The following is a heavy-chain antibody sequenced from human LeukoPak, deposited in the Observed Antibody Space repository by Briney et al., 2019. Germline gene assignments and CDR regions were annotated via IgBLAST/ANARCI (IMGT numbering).Heavy chain of an antibody. CDR1: GYTFTSYA. J-gene: IGHJ4*02. CDR3: ARAPILLWFGELSDY. CDR2: INAGNGNT. D-gene: IGHD3-10*01. V-gene: IGHV1-3*01. Sequence: ASVKVSCKASGYTFTSYAMHWVRQAPGQRLEWMGWINAGNGNTKYSQKFQGRVTITRDTSASTAYMELSSLGSEDTAVYYCARAPILLWFGELSDYWGQGTLVTVSS.